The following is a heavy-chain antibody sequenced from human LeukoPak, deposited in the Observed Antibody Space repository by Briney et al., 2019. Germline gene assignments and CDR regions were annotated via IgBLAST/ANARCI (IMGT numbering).Heavy chain of an antibody. D-gene: IGHD5-24*01. CDR3: ARGRWLQYET. CDR2: INQSGST. CDR1: GESFSGDY. Sequence: SETLSLTCGVYGESFSGDYWSWIRQPPGKGLEWIGEINQSGSTNYIPSLKSRVTISVDTSKNQFSLKLISVTAADTAVYYCARGRWLQYETWGQGILVTVSS. J-gene: IGHJ5*02. V-gene: IGHV4-34*01.